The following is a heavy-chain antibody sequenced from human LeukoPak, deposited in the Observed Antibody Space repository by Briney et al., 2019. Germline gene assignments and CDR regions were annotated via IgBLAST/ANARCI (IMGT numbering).Heavy chain of an antibody. CDR2: IYFDGST. J-gene: IGHJ3*02. CDR3: ARGLGGSYDWGTSRDHDAFDI. CDR1: GGSISSTSYY. Sequence: SETLSLTCTVSGGSISSTSYYWGWIRQPPGKGLEWIGNIYFDGSTYYNPSLKSRVTISVDTSKNQFSLKLSSVTAADTAVYYCARGLGGSYDWGTSRDHDAFDIWGQGTMVTVSS. V-gene: IGHV4-39*07. D-gene: IGHD3-16*01.